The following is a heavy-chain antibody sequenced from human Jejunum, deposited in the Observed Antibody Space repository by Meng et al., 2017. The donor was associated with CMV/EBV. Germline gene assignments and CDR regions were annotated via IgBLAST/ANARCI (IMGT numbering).Heavy chain of an antibody. D-gene: IGHD1-26*01. J-gene: IGHJ4*01. CDR2: SNGDGRST. Sequence: SGFSFTTYGMHGARQAPGQGLVWVSRSNGDGRSTTYADSVKGRFTISRDNAMNTLYLQMNSLRVEDTAVYYWARGATGGSYRFDFWGHGTLVTVSS. CDR1: GFSFTTYG. V-gene: IGHV3-74*01. CDR3: ARGATGGSYRFDF.